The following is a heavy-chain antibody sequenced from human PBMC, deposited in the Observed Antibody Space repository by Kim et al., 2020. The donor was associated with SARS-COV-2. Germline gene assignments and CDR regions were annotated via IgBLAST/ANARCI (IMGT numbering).Heavy chain of an antibody. CDR3: AKGQSGYCGGDCRPIDL. J-gene: IGHJ2*01. CDR1: GFTFSSYA. Sequence: GGSLRLSCAASGFTFSSYAMSWVRQAPGKGLEWVSAISGSGGSTYYADSVKGRFTISRDNSKNTLYLQMNSLRAEDTAVYYCAKGQSGYCGGDCRPIDLWGRGTLVTVSS. V-gene: IGHV3-23*01. D-gene: IGHD2-21*01. CDR2: ISGSGGST.